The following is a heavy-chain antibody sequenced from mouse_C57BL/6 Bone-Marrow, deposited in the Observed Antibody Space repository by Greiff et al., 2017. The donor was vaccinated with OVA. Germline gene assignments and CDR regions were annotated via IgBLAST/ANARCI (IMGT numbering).Heavy chain of an antibody. D-gene: IGHD1-1*01. J-gene: IGHJ4*01. CDR3: ARITTVVARDY. CDR1: GYSFTSYY. V-gene: IGHV1-66*01. CDR2: IYPGSGNT. Sequence: QVQLQQSGPELVKPGASVKISCKASGYSFTSYYIHWVKQRPGQGLEWIGWIYPGSGNTKYNEKFKGKATLTADTSSSTAYMQLSSLTSEDSAVYYCARITTVVARDYWGQGTSVTVSS.